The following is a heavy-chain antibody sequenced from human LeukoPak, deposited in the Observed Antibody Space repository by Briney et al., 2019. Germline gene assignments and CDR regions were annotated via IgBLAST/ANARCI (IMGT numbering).Heavy chain of an antibody. J-gene: IGHJ4*02. CDR3: ARVRGNSCDY. D-gene: IGHD6-13*01. CDR1: GYTFTGYY. Sequence: ASVKVSCKASGYTFTGYYMHWVRQAPGQGLEWMGWIRGDTGDTDSPQKFQGRVTMTRDTSTNKAYMELSRLTYDDTAMYFCARVRGNSCDYWGQGTLVTVSS. CDR2: IRGDTGDT. V-gene: IGHV1-2*02.